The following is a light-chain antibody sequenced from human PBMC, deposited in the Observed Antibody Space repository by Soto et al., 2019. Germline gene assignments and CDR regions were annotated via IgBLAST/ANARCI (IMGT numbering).Light chain of an antibody. CDR2: EVK. V-gene: IGLV2-14*01. CDR1: SSDVGGYNY. J-gene: IGLJ1*01. Sequence: QSALTQPASVSGSPGQSITISCTGTSSDVGGYNYVSWYQQYPGKAPKLMIFEVKNRRSGVSNLFSGSKSGNTASLTISGLQAEDEAAYYCSSYTSSTTPYVFGPGTKLTVL. CDR3: SSYTSSTTPYV.